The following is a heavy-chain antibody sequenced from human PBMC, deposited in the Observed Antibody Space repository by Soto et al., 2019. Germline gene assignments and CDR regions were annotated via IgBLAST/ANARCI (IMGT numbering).Heavy chain of an antibody. D-gene: IGHD2-15*01. CDR3: EDLSVTGGVDV. V-gene: IGHV3-48*03. CDR2: ISASGDTV. CDR1: GLPSSGFE. J-gene: IGHJ6*02. Sequence: HPGGSLRLSCVTSGLPSSGFEMNWVRQAPGKGLEWVSYISASGDTVYYADSVKGRFTISRDNAKNTLYLEMNSLRAEDSAVYYCEDLSVTGGVDVWGQGTTVTVSS.